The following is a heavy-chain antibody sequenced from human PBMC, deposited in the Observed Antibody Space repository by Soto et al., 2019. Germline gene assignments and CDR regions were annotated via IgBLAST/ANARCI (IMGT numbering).Heavy chain of an antibody. D-gene: IGHD2-2*01. Sequence: ASVKVSCKASGYTFTSYAMHWVRQAPGQRLEWMGWINAGNGNTKYSQKFQGRVTITRDTSASTAYMELSSLRSEDTAVYYCARGAEYCSSTSCYRYYYGMDVWGQGTTVTVSS. V-gene: IGHV1-3*01. CDR1: GYTFTSYA. CDR3: ARGAEYCSSTSCYRYYYGMDV. J-gene: IGHJ6*02. CDR2: INAGNGNT.